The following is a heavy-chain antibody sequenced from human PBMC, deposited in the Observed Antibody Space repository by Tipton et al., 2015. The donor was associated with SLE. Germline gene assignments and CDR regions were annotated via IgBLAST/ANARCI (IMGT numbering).Heavy chain of an antibody. V-gene: IGHV4-59*08. CDR2: IYHSGST. CDR3: ARADKLDSSGYYFDY. CDR1: GGSISSYY. Sequence: TLSLTCTVSGGSISSYYWSWIRQPPGKGLEWIGHIYHSGSTYYNPSLKSRVTISVDTSKNQFSLKLSSVTAADTAVYYCARADKLDSSGYYFDYWGQGTLVTVSS. D-gene: IGHD3-22*01. J-gene: IGHJ4*02.